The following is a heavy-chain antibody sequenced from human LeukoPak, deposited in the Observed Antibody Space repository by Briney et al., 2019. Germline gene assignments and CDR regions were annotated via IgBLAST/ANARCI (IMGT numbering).Heavy chain of an antibody. J-gene: IGHJ4*02. CDR3: AREASYYSFDY. Sequence: GGSLRLSCAASGFTFSSYSMNWVRQAPRKGLEWVSYISSSSSTIYYADSVKGRFTISRANAKNSLYLQMNSLRAEDTAVYYCAREASYYSFDYWGQGTLVTVSS. D-gene: IGHD3-10*01. CDR2: ISSSSSTI. V-gene: IGHV3-48*04. CDR1: GFTFSSYS.